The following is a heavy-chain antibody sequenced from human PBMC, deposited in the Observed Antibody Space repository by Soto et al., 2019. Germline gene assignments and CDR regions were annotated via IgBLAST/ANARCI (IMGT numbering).Heavy chain of an antibody. J-gene: IGHJ3*01. CDR3: ARGVSNSGAYYTGPSAYDL. CDR1: GGTFNGYG. Sequence: QVQLVQSGAVVKKPGSSVEVSCKASGGTFNGYGISWVRQAPGQGLEWMGGTVPVFDTSKYAPRFQGRVTRTADKSTSTAYMERSSVRSEDTAIYFCARGVSNSGAYYTGPSAYDLWGQGTLVIVSS. CDR2: TVPVFDTS. V-gene: IGHV1-69*06. D-gene: IGHD3-10*01.